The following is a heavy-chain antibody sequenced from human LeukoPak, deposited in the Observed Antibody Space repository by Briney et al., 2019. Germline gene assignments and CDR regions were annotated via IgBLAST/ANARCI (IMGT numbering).Heavy chain of an antibody. V-gene: IGHV4-34*01. CDR1: GGSFSGYY. CDR2: INHSGSA. J-gene: IGHJ4*02. D-gene: IGHD6-13*01. Sequence: SETLSLTCAVYGGSFSGYYWSWIRQPPGKGLEWIGEINHSGSANYNPSLKSRVTISVDTSKNQFSLKLSSVTAADTAVYYCARGLLGPYSSSWFDYWGQGTLVTVSS. CDR3: ARGLLGPYSSSWFDY.